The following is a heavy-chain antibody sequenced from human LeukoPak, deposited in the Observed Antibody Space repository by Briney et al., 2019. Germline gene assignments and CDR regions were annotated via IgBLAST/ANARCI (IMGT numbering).Heavy chain of an antibody. D-gene: IGHD1-26*01. CDR1: GGSISSYY. CDR3: ARHSGSYYSINY. J-gene: IGHJ4*02. CDR2: IYTSGST. Sequence: SETLSLTCTVSGGSISSYYWSWIRQPAGKGLEWIGRIYTSGSTNYNPSLKSRVTISVDTSKNQFSLRLSSVTVADTAVYYCARHSGSYYSINYWGQGTLVTVSS. V-gene: IGHV4-4*07.